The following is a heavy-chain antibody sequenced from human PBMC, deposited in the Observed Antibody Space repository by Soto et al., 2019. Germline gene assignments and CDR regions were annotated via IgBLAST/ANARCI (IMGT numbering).Heavy chain of an antibody. J-gene: IGHJ5*02. CDR2: IYYSGTT. CDR1: GGSISSTTYY. Sequence: PSETLSLTCTVSGGSISSTTYYWGWIRQPPGKGLEWIGTIYYSGTTYSNLSLKSRVTISVDTSKNQVSLKLSSVTAADTAVYYCARLSGGFDPWGQGTQVTVSS. CDR3: ARLSGGFDP. V-gene: IGHV4-39*01. D-gene: IGHD3-16*01.